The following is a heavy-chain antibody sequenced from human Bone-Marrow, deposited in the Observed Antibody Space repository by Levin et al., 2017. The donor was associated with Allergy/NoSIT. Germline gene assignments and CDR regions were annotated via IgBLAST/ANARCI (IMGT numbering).Heavy chain of an antibody. J-gene: IGHJ4*02. Sequence: GESLKISCAASGFTFDDYVMNWVRQPPGKGLEWVCGINWNGDDTGYADSVKGRFTIFRDNTKNSLFLQMNSLRAEDTAFSYWARVMTGSGSYSKAHESDYWGQGTLVTVSS. CDR1: GFTFDDYV. CDR2: INWNGDDT. D-gene: IGHD3-10*01. CDR3: ARVMTGSGSYSKAHESDY. V-gene: IGHV3-20*04.